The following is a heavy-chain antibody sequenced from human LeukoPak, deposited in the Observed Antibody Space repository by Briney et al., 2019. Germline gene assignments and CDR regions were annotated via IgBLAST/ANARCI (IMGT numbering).Heavy chain of an antibody. D-gene: IGHD1-7*01. J-gene: IGHJ4*02. CDR1: GFTFSSYG. CDR3: ARDVYLTGTFFDY. CDR2: IWYDGSNK. Sequence: GGSLRLSCAASGFTFSSYGMHVVRQALGKGLEWVAVIWYDGSNKYYADSVKGRFTISRDNSKNTLYLQMNSLRAEDTAVYYCARDVYLTGTFFDYWGQGTLVTVSS. V-gene: IGHV3-33*01.